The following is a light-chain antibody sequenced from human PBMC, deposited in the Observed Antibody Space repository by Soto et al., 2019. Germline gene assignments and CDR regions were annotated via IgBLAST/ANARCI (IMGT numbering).Light chain of an antibody. CDR1: QSVSSSSY. V-gene: IGKV3-20*01. CDR3: PQYRSSPSYT. J-gene: IGKJ2*01. CDR2: GAS. Sequence: EIVLTQSPGTLSLSPGERATLSCRASQSVSSSSYLAWYQQKPGQAPRLLIYGASSRATGIPDRCSGSGSGTGFTLTISTLEPEDLAVYYCPQYRSSPSYTFSKGTKLEIK.